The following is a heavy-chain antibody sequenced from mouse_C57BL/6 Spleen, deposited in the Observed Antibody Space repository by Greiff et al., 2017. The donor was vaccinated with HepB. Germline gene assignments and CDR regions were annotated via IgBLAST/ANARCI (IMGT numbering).Heavy chain of an antibody. V-gene: IGHV1-15*01. CDR3: TRPYGNYERVDY. CDR1: GYTFTDYE. J-gene: IGHJ2*01. Sequence: QVQLQQSGAELVRPGASVTLSCKASGYTFTDYEMHWVKQTPVHGLEWIGAIDPETGGTAYNQKFKGKAILTADKSSSTAYMELRSLTSEDSAVYYCTRPYGNYERVDYWGQGTTLTVSS. CDR2: IDPETGGT. D-gene: IGHD2-1*01.